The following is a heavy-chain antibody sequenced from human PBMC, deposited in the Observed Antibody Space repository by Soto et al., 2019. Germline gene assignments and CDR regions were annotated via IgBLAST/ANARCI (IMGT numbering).Heavy chain of an antibody. CDR3: ARGTEYSFGYNYFDA. V-gene: IGHV1-46*01. CDR2: INPNDGRT. Sequence: ASGKVSCKASGYPFTSYHMHWVRQAPGQGLQWMGLINPNDGRTRYARQFEGRVTMTRDTSTTTILMELSSLRFEDTAFYYCARGTEYSFGYNYFDAWGPVTLVPVSP. D-gene: IGHD5-18*01. J-gene: IGHJ5*02. CDR1: GYPFTSYH.